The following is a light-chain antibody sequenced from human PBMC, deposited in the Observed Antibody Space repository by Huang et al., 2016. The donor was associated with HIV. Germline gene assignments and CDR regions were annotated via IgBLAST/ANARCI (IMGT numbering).Light chain of an antibody. Sequence: EIGMTQSPATLSVSPGERATLSCRASQSVSSNLAWYQQKPGQAPRLLIYGASTRATGIPARFSGSVSGTEFTLTISSLQSEDFAVYYCQQYNNWPPEYTFGQGTKLEIK. CDR1: QSVSSN. CDR3: QQYNNWPPEYT. CDR2: GAS. J-gene: IGKJ2*01. V-gene: IGKV3-15*01.